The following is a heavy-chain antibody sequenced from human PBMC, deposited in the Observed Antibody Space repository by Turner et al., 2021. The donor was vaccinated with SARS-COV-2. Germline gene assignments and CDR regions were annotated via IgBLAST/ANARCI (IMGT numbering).Heavy chain of an antibody. V-gene: IGHV4-30-4*01. CDR2: IYYSGST. CDR3: AGSRDGYNFRWGY. CDR1: GGSISSGDYY. D-gene: IGHD5-12*01. J-gene: IGHJ4*02. Sequence: QVKLQESGPGLVKPTQTLSLTCTVSGGSISSGDYYWSWIRQPPGKGLEWIGYIYYSGSTYYNPSLKSRVTISVDTSKNQFSLKLSSVTAADTAVYYCAGSRDGYNFRWGYWGQGTLVTVSS.